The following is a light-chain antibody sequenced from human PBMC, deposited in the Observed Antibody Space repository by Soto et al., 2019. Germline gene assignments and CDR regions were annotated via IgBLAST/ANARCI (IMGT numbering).Light chain of an antibody. Sequence: QSALTQPPSAAGSPGQSVTISCAGPSSDVGGYNYVSWYQQYPGKVPKLMIYEVSERPSGVPDRFSGSKSGNTAFLTVSGLQAEDEADYYGLSYADPAYVFGTGTKLTVL. CDR3: LSYADPAYV. CDR2: EVS. V-gene: IGLV2-8*01. J-gene: IGLJ1*01. CDR1: SSDVGGYNY.